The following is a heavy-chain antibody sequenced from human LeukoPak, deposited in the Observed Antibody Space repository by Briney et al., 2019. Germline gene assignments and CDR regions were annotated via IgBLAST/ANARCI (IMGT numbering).Heavy chain of an antibody. D-gene: IGHD6-13*01. V-gene: IGHV3-21*01. Sequence: GGSLRLSCAASGFTFSSYSMNWVRQAPGKGLEWVSSISSSSSYIYYADSAKGRFTISRDNAKNSLYLQMNSLRAEDTAVYYCARSFIAAAGTDYWGQGTLVTVSS. CDR3: ARSFIAAAGTDY. J-gene: IGHJ4*02. CDR2: ISSSSSYI. CDR1: GFTFSSYS.